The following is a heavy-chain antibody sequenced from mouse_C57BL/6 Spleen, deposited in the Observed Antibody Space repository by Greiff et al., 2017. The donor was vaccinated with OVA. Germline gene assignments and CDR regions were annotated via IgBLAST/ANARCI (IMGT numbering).Heavy chain of an antibody. J-gene: IGHJ2*01. CDR2: IYPGSGNT. Sequence: QVQLQQSGAELVRPGASVKLSCKASGYTFTDYYINWVKQRPGQGLEWIARIYPGSGNTYYNEKFKGKATLTAEKSSSTAYMQLSSLTSEDSAVYFCARQSYYYGTHGFDYWGQGTTLTVSS. CDR3: ARQSYYYGTHGFDY. V-gene: IGHV1-76*01. D-gene: IGHD1-1*01. CDR1: GYTFTDYY.